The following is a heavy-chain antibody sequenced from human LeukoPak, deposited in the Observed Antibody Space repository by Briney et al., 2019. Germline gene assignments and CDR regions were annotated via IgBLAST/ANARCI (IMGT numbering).Heavy chain of an antibody. CDR2: ISGSGGST. V-gene: IGHV3-23*01. J-gene: IGHJ4*02. D-gene: IGHD3-10*01. CDR1: GFTFSSYA. Sequence: GGSLRLSCAASGFTFSSYAMSWVRQAPGKGLEWVSAISGSGGSTYYADSVKGRFTISRDNSKNTLYLQMNSLRAEDAAVYYCAKFPDYYGSGSYPDYWGQGTLVTVSS. CDR3: AKFPDYYGSGSYPDY.